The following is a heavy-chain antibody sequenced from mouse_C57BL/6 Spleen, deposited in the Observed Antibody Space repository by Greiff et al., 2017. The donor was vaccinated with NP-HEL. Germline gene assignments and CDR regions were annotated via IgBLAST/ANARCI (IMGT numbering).Heavy chain of an antibody. J-gene: IGHJ2*01. D-gene: IGHD1-1*01. CDR3: ARGYHYYGSSYEDY. Sequence: VQLQQPGAELVMPGASVKLSCKASGYTFTSYWMHWVKQRPGQGLEWIGEIDPSDSYTNYNQKFKGKSTLTVDKSSSTAYMQLSSLTSEDSAVYYCARGYHYYGSSYEDYWGQGTTLTVSS. CDR2: IDPSDSYT. CDR1: GYTFTSYW. V-gene: IGHV1-69*01.